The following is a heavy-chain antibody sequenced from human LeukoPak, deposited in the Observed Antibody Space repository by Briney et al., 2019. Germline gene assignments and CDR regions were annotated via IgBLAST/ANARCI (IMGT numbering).Heavy chain of an antibody. CDR3: ARGSPNGGGRLFDY. V-gene: IGHV4-59*01. Sequence: SETLSLTCTVSGGSIGNYYWSWIRQPPGKGREWIAFICNTGTTSYNPSLKSRVTISVDTSKNQFSLKLSSVTAADTAVYYCARGSPNGGGRLFDYWGQGTLVTVSS. J-gene: IGHJ4*02. D-gene: IGHD3-10*01. CDR1: GGSIGNYY. CDR2: ICNTGTT.